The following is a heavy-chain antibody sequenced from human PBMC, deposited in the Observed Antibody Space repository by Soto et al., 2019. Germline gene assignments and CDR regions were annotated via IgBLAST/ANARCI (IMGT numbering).Heavy chain of an antibody. CDR3: ARHNSNFRCYYYAMDV. CDR2: IDPSDSYT. D-gene: IGHD4-4*01. V-gene: IGHV5-10-1*01. Sequence: PGETLKISCKGSGYRFTTYWINWVRQMPGKGLEWMGRIDPSDSYTNYSPSFQGHVTISADKSINTAYLQWSSLKASDTAMYYCARHNSNFRCYYYAMDVWGQGTTVTVSS. CDR1: GYRFTTYW. J-gene: IGHJ6*02.